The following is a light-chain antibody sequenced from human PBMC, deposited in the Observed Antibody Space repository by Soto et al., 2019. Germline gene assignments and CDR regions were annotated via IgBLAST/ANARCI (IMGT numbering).Light chain of an antibody. CDR2: DVS. CDR1: SSDVGGYEY. Sequence: QSALTQPASVSGSPGQSITISCTGTSSDVGGYEYVSWYQQHPGKAPKRIIYDVSDRPSGVSNRFSGSKSGNTASLAISGLQAEDEADYYCSSYTTISTYVFGTGTKLTVL. CDR3: SSYTTISTYV. J-gene: IGLJ1*01. V-gene: IGLV2-14*03.